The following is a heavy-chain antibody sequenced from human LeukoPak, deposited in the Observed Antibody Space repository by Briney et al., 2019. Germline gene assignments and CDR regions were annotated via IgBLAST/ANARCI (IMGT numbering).Heavy chain of an antibody. CDR2: IRGGGET. J-gene: IGHJ4*02. V-gene: IGHV3-23*01. CDR1: GFSFSNYA. D-gene: IGHD3-22*01. Sequence: GGSLRLSCAASGFSFSNYAMSWVRQAPARGPEWVSSIRGGGETFYADSVKGRFTLSRDDSRNTLHLQMNSLRAEDTDLYYCAKATTAIVVDNFFDYWGQGTLVSVSS. CDR3: AKATTAIVVDNFFDY.